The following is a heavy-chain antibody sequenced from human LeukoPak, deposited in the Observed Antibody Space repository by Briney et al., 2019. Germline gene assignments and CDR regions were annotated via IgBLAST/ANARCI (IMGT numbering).Heavy chain of an antibody. CDR1: GFTFSSYS. CDR3: ARSHCSSTSCPLDY. J-gene: IGHJ4*02. V-gene: IGHV3-21*01. Sequence: PGGSLRLSCAASGFTFSSYSMNWVRQAPGKGLEWVSSISSSSSYIYYADSVKGRFTISRDNAKNSLYLQMNSLRAEDTAVYYCARSHCSSTSCPLDYWGQGTLVTVSS. D-gene: IGHD2-2*01. CDR2: ISSSSSYI.